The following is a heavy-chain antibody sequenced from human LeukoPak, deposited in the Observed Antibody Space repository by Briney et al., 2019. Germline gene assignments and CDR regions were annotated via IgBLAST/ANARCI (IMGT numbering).Heavy chain of an antibody. D-gene: IGHD5-12*01. V-gene: IGHV6-1*01. CDR3: ASSLYSSYDIRFDP. CDR1: GDSVSSNSAS. J-gene: IGHJ5*02. CDR2: TYYRSKWFN. Sequence: SQTLSLTSAISGDSVSSNSASWSWIRQSPSRGLEWLGRTYYRSKWFNDYAVSVKSRITINADTSKNQFSLQLDSVSPEDTAVYYCASSLYSSYDIRFDPWGQGTLVTVSS.